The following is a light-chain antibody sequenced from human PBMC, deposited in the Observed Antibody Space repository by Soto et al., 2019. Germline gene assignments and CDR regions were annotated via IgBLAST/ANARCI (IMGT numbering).Light chain of an antibody. CDR2: DAT. V-gene: IGKV1-39*01. Sequence: DIQMTQSPSSLSASVGDRVAITCRASQTLKSYLNWYQHKPGKAPNLLIHDATTLHTGVPSRFSGSGSGTDFTLTISSLQPDDFATYYCQQYDTYWTFGQGTKVDIK. CDR3: QQYDTYWT. CDR1: QTLKSY. J-gene: IGKJ1*01.